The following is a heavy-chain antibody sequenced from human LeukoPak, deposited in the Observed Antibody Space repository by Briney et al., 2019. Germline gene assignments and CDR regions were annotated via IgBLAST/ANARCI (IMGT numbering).Heavy chain of an antibody. J-gene: IGHJ4*02. CDR1: GYTYTGYY. D-gene: IGHD3-10*01. CDR2: INPNSGGT. Sequence: ASVKVSCKASGYTYTGYYMHWVRQAPGQGLEWVGWINPNSGGTNYAQKFQGRVTMTRDTSISTAYMELSRLRSDDTAVYYCARYPPLYGSGSYYVDYWGQGTLVTVSS. V-gene: IGHV1-2*02. CDR3: ARYPPLYGSGSYYVDY.